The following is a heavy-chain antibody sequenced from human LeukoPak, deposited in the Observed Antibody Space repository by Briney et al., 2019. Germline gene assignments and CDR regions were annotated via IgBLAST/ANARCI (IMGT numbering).Heavy chain of an antibody. CDR2: IWYDGSNK. CDR3: ARADQGLSVRGVSISPLDY. CDR1: GFTFSSYG. J-gene: IGHJ4*02. Sequence: GGSLRLSCAASGFTFSSYGMHWVRQAPGKGLEWVAVIWYDGSNKYYADSVKGRFTISRDNSKNTLYLQMNSLRAEDTAVYYCARADQGLSVRGVSISPLDYWGQGTLVTVSS. D-gene: IGHD3-10*01. V-gene: IGHV3-33*01.